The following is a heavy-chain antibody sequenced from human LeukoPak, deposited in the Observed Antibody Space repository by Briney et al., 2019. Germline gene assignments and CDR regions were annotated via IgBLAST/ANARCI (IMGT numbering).Heavy chain of an antibody. J-gene: IGHJ3*02. CDR1: GFSFSSYA. CDR3: ARDGEWDSSSSWSLDAFDI. D-gene: IGHD6-13*01. V-gene: IGHV3-23*01. CDR2: ISGSGGTT. Sequence: GGSLRLSCAASGFSFSSYAMNWVRQAPGKGLEWVSTISGSGGTTYDADSVKGRLTISRDNSKNTLYLQMNSLRGDDTATYYCARDGEWDSSSSWSLDAFDIWGQGTMVTVSS.